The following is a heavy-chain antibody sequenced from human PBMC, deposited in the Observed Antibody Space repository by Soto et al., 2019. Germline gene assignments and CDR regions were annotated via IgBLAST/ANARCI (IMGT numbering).Heavy chain of an antibody. J-gene: IGHJ5*02. Sequence: GASVKVSCKASGYTFTSYGISWVRQAPGQGLEWMGWINPNSGGTNYAQKFQGWVTMTRDTSISTAYMELSRLRSDDTAVYYCARGIVVVVAATQYNWFDPWGQGTLVTVSS. V-gene: IGHV1-2*04. D-gene: IGHD2-15*01. CDR3: ARGIVVVVAATQYNWFDP. CDR2: INPNSGGT. CDR1: GYTFTSYG.